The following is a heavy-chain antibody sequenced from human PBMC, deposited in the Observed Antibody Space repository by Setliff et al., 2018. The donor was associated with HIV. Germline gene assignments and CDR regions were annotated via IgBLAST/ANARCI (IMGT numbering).Heavy chain of an antibody. CDR2: ISETGGAT. CDR1: GFTFSTYA. CDR3: ARSPQGGYFDY. Sequence: GGSLRLSCAASGFTFSTYAMTWVRQAPGKGLEWVSGISETGGATYYADSVKGRFTISRDNSKNTLYLQMNSLRVEDTAVYHCARSPQGGYFDYWGQGTLVTVSS. J-gene: IGHJ4*03. V-gene: IGHV3-23*01.